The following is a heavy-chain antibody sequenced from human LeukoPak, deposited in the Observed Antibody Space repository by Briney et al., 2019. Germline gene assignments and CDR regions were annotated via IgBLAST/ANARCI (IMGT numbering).Heavy chain of an antibody. V-gene: IGHV3-30-3*01. CDR1: GFTFSSYA. CDR3: ARSEYDYVWGSPYDY. J-gene: IGHJ4*02. CDR2: ISYDGSNK. D-gene: IGHD3-16*01. Sequence: GGSLRLSCAASGFTFSSYAMHWVRQAPGKGLEWVAVISYDGSNKYYADSVKGRFTISRDNSKNTLYRQMNSLRAEDTAVYYCARSEYDYVWGSPYDYWGQGTLVTVSS.